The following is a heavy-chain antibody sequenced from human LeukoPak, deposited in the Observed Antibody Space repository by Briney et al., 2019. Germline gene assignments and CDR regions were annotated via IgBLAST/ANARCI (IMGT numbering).Heavy chain of an antibody. V-gene: IGHV3-30*04. CDR1: GFTFSSYA. CDR3: ARCPAHSSGWYPSDY. CDR2: ISYDGSNK. J-gene: IGHJ4*02. D-gene: IGHD6-19*01. Sequence: GGSLRLSCAASGFTFSSYAMHWVRQAPGKGLEWVAVISYDGSNKYYADSVKGRFTISRDNSKNTLYLQMNSLRAEDTAVYYCARCPAHSSGWYPSDYWGQGTLVTVSS.